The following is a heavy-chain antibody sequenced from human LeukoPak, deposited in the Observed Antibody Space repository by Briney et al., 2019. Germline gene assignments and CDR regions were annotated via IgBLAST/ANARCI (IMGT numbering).Heavy chain of an antibody. CDR2: FDPEDGET. CDR1: GYTLTELS. D-gene: IGHD2-15*01. CDR3: ATTEHIVSFLFDY. J-gene: IGHJ4*02. Sequence: ASVKVSCKVSGYTLTELSMHWVRQAPGKGLEWMEGFDPEDGETIYAQKFQGRVTMTEDTSTDTAYMELSSLRSEDTAVCYCATTEHIVSFLFDYWGQGTLVTVSS. V-gene: IGHV1-24*01.